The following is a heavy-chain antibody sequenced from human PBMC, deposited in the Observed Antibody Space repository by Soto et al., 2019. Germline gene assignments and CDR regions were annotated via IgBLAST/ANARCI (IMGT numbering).Heavy chain of an antibody. CDR1: GFTFSSYS. D-gene: IGHD2-2*01. CDR2: ISSSSSYI. Sequence: GGSLRLSCAASGFTFSSYSMNWVRQAPGKGLEWVSSISSSSSYIYYADSVKGRFTISRDNAKNSLYLQMNSLRAEDTAVYYCARGEPQDCSSTSCYLGYYYMDVWGKGTTVTVSS. CDR3: ARGEPQDCSSTSCYLGYYYMDV. V-gene: IGHV3-21*01. J-gene: IGHJ6*03.